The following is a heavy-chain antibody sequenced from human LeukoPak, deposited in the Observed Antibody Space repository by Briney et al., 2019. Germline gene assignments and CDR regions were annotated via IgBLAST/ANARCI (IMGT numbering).Heavy chain of an antibody. CDR3: ARVGEATLDY. D-gene: IGHD3-10*01. CDR2: IWYDGSTE. Sequence: GGSLRLSCAASGFTVSSNYMSWVRQAPGKGLEWVALIWYDGSTEYYADSVKGRFTISRDNSKKTLFLQMNSLRAEDTAVYYCARVGEATLDYWGQGTLVTVSS. V-gene: IGHV3-33*08. J-gene: IGHJ4*02. CDR1: GFTVSSNY.